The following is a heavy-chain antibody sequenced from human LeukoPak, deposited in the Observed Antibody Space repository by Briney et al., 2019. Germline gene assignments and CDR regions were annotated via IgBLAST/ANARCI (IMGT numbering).Heavy chain of an antibody. Sequence: GGSLRLSCTASGFTFGDYAMSWVRQAPGKGLEWVGFIRSKAYGGTTEYAASVKGRFTISRDDSKSIAYLQMNSLKTEDTAVYYCTRDLVGATYWYFDLWGRGTLVTVSS. CDR2: IRSKAYGGTT. D-gene: IGHD1-26*01. V-gene: IGHV3-49*04. J-gene: IGHJ2*01. CDR3: TRDLVGATYWYFDL. CDR1: GFTFGDYA.